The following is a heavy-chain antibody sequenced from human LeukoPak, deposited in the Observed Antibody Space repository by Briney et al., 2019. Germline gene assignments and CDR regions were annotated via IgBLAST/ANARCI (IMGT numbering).Heavy chain of an antibody. D-gene: IGHD6-6*01. CDR1: GYTFTSYY. V-gene: IGHV1-46*01. Sequence: ASVKVSCKASGYTFTSYYMHWVRQAPGQGLEWMGIINPSGGSTSYAQKFQGRVTMTRDMSTGTVYMELSSLRSEDTAVYYCARDNVRQLVPYYYYYMDVWGKGTTVTVSS. J-gene: IGHJ6*03. CDR3: ARDNVRQLVPYYYYYMDV. CDR2: INPSGGST.